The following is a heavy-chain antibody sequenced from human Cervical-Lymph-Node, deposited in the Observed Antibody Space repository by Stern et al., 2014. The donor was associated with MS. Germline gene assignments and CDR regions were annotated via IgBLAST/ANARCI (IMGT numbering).Heavy chain of an antibody. D-gene: IGHD5-18*01. V-gene: IGHV4-61*02. CDR1: GVSIGRGNNY. J-gene: IGHJ6*02. CDR2: IFTGGST. CDR3: AVGYSYGSYGLDV. Sequence: QVQLVESGPGLVKPSQTLSLTCTVSGVSIGRGNNYWSWIRQPVGKGLELIGRIFTGGSTHYNPSLKSPVTLSVDTSNNQFPLRLSAVTAADTAVYYCAVGYSYGSYGLDVWGQGTTVTVSS.